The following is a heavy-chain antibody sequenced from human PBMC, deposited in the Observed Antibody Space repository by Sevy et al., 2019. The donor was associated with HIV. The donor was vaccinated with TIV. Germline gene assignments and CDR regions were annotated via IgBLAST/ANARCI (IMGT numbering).Heavy chain of an antibody. CDR3: ARDPTIFGIITGGMDV. CDR1: GFTFSSYG. J-gene: IGHJ6*02. Sequence: GGSLRLSCAASGFTFSSYGMHWVRQAPGKGLERVAVIWYDGSNKYYADSVKGRFTISRDNSKNTLYLQMNFLRAEDTAVYYCARDPTIFGIITGGMDVWGQGTTVTVSS. D-gene: IGHD3-3*01. V-gene: IGHV3-33*01. CDR2: IWYDGSNK.